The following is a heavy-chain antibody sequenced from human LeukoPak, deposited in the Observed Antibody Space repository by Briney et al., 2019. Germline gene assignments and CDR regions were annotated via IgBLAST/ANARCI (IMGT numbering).Heavy chain of an antibody. D-gene: IGHD6-13*01. CDR1: GFTFSRYW. CDR2: IKQDGSEK. V-gene: IGHV3-7*01. J-gene: IGHJ4*02. Sequence: PGGSLRLSCAASGFTFSRYWMSWVRQAPGKGLEWVANIKQDGSEKYYADSVKGRFTISRDNAKISLYLQMNSLRAEDTAIYYCARSAGSSGWYEGYYFDYWGQGTLVTVSS. CDR3: ARSAGSSGWYEGYYFDY.